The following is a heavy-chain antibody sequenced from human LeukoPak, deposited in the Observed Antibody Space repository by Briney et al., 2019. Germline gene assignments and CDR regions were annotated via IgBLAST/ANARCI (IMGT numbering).Heavy chain of an antibody. CDR3: ARDIAGSFNFDY. CDR2: IIPILGIA. Sequence: SVKVSCKASGGTFSSYAISWVRQAPGQGLEWMGRIIPILGIANYAQKFQGRVTITADKSTSTAYMELSSLRSEDTAVYYCARDIAGSFNFDYWGQGTLVTVSS. J-gene: IGHJ4*02. CDR1: GGTFSSYA. D-gene: IGHD1-26*01. V-gene: IGHV1-69*04.